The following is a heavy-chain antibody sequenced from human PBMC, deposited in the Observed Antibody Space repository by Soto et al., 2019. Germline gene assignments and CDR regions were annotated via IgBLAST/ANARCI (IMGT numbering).Heavy chain of an antibody. Sequence: PGGSLRLSCAASVFTVSSNDMSLVRQAPGKGLECVSVIYIGGSTYYADSVKGRFTISRENSKNTLYLQMNCLRAEDTAVYCCARDCSGGSCYYCYGMEIWGQGTTVTVSS. V-gene: IGHV3-53*01. CDR3: ARDCSGGSCYYCYGMEI. D-gene: IGHD2-15*01. CDR1: VFTVSSND. CDR2: IYIGGST. J-gene: IGHJ6*02.